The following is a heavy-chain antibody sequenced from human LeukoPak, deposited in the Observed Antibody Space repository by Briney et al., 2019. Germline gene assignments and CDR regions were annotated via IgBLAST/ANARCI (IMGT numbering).Heavy chain of an antibody. D-gene: IGHD2-2*02. CDR2: ISYDGSNK. CDR1: GFTFSSYG. Sequence: GGSLRLSCAASGFTFSSYGMHWVRQAPGKGLEWVAVISYDGSNKYYADSVKGRFTISRDNSKNTLYLQMNSLRAEDTAVYYCARDPREYQLLYGWFDPWGQGTLVTVSS. J-gene: IGHJ5*02. CDR3: ARDPREYQLLYGWFDP. V-gene: IGHV3-30*19.